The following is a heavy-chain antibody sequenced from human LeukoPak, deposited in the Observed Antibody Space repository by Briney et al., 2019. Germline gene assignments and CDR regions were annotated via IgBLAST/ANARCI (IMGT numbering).Heavy chain of an antibody. CDR2: INPNSGGT. J-gene: IGHJ5*02. D-gene: IGHD3-10*01. CDR1: GYTFTGYY. V-gene: IGHV1-2*02. CDR3: ARDRFALIRGPLNWFDP. Sequence: GASVKVSCKASGYTFTGYYMHWVRQAPGQGLEWMGWINPNSGGTNYAQKFQGRVTMTRDTSISTAYMELSRLRSDDTAVYYCARDRFALIRGPLNWFDPWGQGTLVTVSS.